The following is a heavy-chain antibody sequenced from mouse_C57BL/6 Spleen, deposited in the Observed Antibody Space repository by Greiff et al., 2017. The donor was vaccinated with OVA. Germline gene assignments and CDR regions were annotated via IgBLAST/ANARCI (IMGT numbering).Heavy chain of an antibody. CDR2: INPNNGGT. V-gene: IGHV1-22*01. CDR3: ITTVVALDY. CDR1: GYTFTDYN. D-gene: IGHD1-1*01. J-gene: IGHJ2*01. Sequence: EVQLQQSGPELVKPGASVKMSCKASGYTFTDYNMHWVKQSHGKSLEWIGYINPNNGGTRYNQKFKGKATLTVNKSSSTAYMELRSLTSEDSAVYYCITTVVALDYWGQGTTLTVSS.